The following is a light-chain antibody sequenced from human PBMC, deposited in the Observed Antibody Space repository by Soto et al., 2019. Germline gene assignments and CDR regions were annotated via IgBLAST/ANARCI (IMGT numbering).Light chain of an antibody. CDR3: QQFNSYPLA. CDR2: DAS. J-gene: IGKJ4*01. CDR1: QGISTA. V-gene: IGKV1-13*02. Sequence: AIQLTQSPSSLSAYVGDRVTITCRASQGISTALAWYQQKPGKVPNLLIYDASSLESGVPSRFSGSGSGTDFTLTISSLQPEDFATYYCQQFNSYPLAFGGGTKVEIK.